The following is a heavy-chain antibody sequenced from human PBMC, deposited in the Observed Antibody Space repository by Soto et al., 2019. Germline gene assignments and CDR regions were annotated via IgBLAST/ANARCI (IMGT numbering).Heavy chain of an antibody. D-gene: IGHD4-17*01. J-gene: IGHJ5*02. CDR2: IYWDDDK. CDR1: GFSLTTGGVG. Sequence: QITLKESGPTLVKPTQTLTLTCTFSGFSLTTGGVGVGWIRQPPGKALEWLALIYWDDDKRDSPSLNSRLTITKDTAKHQGVLTMSSRDPADTATYFCAHRTTTVTWWFDPWGQGTLVTVSS. V-gene: IGHV2-5*02. CDR3: AHRTTTVTWWFDP.